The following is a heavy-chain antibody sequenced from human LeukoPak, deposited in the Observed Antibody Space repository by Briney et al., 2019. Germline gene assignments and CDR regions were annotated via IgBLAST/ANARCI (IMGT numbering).Heavy chain of an antibody. Sequence: SDTLSLTCTVSGGSMFVHYWSWIRQPPGKGLEWIGYVYYSGSANSNPALKSRVTISVETSKNQFSLRLSSVTAADTAVYYCAGTEWGDMDVWGRGTTVTVSS. J-gene: IGHJ6*03. V-gene: IGHV4-59*07. CDR1: GGSMFVHY. CDR3: AGTEWGDMDV. D-gene: IGHD1-26*01. CDR2: VYYSGSA.